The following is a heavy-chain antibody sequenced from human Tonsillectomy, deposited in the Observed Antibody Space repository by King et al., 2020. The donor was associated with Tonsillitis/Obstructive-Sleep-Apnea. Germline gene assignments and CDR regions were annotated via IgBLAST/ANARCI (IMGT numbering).Heavy chain of an antibody. J-gene: IGHJ4*02. V-gene: IGHV3-15*01. CDR3: TTDFVEGGVVVDY. CDR2: VKSKTDGGTT. Sequence: VQLVESGGGLIKPGGSLRLSCAASGFTFSNAWMSWVRQAPGKGLEWVGRVKSKTDGGTTDYAEPGKGRFTISREDSKDMLYLQMSSLKTEDTAVYYCTTDFVEGGVVVDYWGQGTLVTVSS. CDR1: GFTFSNAW. D-gene: IGHD3-16*01.